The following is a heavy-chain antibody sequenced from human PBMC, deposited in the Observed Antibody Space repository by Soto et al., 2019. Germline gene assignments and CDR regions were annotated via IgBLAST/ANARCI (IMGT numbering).Heavy chain of an antibody. Sequence: GGSLRLSCAASGFTFDDYAMHWVRQAPGKGLEWVSGISWNSGSIGYADSVKGRFTISRDNAKNSLYLQMNSLRAEDTALYYWARDYDVEPEQRPRGGAFDIWGQGPMVPVSS. J-gene: IGHJ3*02. CDR2: ISWNSGSI. D-gene: IGHD6-25*01. CDR3: ARDYDVEPEQRPRGGAFDI. V-gene: IGHV3-9*01. CDR1: GFTFDDYA.